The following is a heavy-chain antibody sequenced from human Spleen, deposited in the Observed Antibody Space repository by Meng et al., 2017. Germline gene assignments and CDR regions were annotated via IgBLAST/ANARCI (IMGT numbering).Heavy chain of an antibody. J-gene: IGHJ2*01. CDR1: GFTFSSYS. Sequence: GESLKISCAASGFTFSSYSMNWVRQAPGKGLEWVSYISSSGSTIYYADSVKGRFTISRDNAKNSLYLQMNSLRAEDTAVYYCARDGLVAAGGRGYFDLWGRGTLVTVSS. V-gene: IGHV3-48*04. CDR2: ISSSGSTI. CDR3: ARDGLVAAGGRGYFDL. D-gene: IGHD6-13*01.